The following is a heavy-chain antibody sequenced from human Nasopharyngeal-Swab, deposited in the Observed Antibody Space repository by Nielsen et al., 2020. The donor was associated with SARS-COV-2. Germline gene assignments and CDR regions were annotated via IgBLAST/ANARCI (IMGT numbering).Heavy chain of an antibody. D-gene: IGHD2-2*03. J-gene: IGHJ5*02. V-gene: IGHV1-2*06. CDR3: ASGGGYCSSTSCSNWFDP. CDR2: INPNSGGT. Sequence: WVRQAPGQGLEGMGRINPNSGGTNYAQKFQGRVTMTRDTSISTAYMELSRLRSDDTAVYYCASGGGYCSSTSCSNWFDPWGQGTLVTVSS.